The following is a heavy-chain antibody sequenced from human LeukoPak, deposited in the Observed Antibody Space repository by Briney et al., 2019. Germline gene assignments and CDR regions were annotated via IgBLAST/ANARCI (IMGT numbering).Heavy chain of an antibody. Sequence: SVKVSCKASGGTFSSYAISWVRQAPGQGLDWMGRIIPIFGTANYAQKFQGRVTITTDESTSTAYMELSSLRSEDTAVYYCARSTKIYDSSAVYFDYWGQGTLVTVSS. D-gene: IGHD3-22*01. J-gene: IGHJ4*02. CDR3: ARSTKIYDSSAVYFDY. CDR1: GGTFSSYA. CDR2: IIPIFGTA. V-gene: IGHV1-69*05.